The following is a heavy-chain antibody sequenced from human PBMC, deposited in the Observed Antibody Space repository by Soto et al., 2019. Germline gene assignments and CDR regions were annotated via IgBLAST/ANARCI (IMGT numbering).Heavy chain of an antibody. CDR2: ISSSGSTI. Sequence: GGSLRLSCAASGFTFSDYYMSWIRQAPGKGLEWVSYISSSGSTIYYADSVKGRFTISRDNDKNSLYLQMNSLRAEDTAVYYCEREYRSGWSHSNSLDPWGQANLVTVS. V-gene: IGHV3-11*01. J-gene: IGHJ5*02. CDR3: EREYRSGWSHSNSLDP. CDR1: GFTFSDYY. D-gene: IGHD6-19*01.